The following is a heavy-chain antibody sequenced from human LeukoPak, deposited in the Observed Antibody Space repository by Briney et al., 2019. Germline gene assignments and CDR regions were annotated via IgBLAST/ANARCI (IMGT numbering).Heavy chain of an antibody. CDR3: ARDRPRDMGFDY. V-gene: IGHV1-46*01. Sequence: GASVKVSCKASGYTFTSYYMHWVRQAPGQGLEWMGIINPSGGSTSYAQKFQGRVTMTRDMSTNTVYMELSSLRSEDTAVYYCARDRPRDMGFDYWGQGTLVTVSS. D-gene: IGHD2-15*01. J-gene: IGHJ4*02. CDR1: GYTFTSYY. CDR2: INPSGGST.